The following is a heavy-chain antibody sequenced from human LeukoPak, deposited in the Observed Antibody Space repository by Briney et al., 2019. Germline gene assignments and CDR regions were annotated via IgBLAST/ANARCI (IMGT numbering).Heavy chain of an antibody. CDR1: GYTLTELS. J-gene: IGHJ6*02. CDR2: FDPEDGET. D-gene: IGHD3-10*01. Sequence: ASVKVSCKVSGYTLTELSMHWVRQAPGKGLEWMGGFDPEDGETIYAQKFQGRVTMTEDTSTDTAYMELSSLRSEDMAVYYCATRYYGSGSYYASDAYYYYGMDVWGQGTTVTVSS. V-gene: IGHV1-24*01. CDR3: ATRYYGSGSYYASDAYYYYGMDV.